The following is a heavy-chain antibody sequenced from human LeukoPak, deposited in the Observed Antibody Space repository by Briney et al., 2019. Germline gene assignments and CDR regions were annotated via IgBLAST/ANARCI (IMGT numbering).Heavy chain of an antibody. V-gene: IGHV3-23*01. CDR2: ITGSSAST. Sequence: GGSLRLSCAASGFTFSSYAMSWVRHAPGKALEWVSSITGSSASTYYADSVKGRFTISRDNSKNTLYLQMNSLRAEDTAVYFCAKLDYYDTHWGQGTLVTVSS. CDR1: GFTFSSYA. D-gene: IGHD3-22*01. J-gene: IGHJ4*02. CDR3: AKLDYYDTH.